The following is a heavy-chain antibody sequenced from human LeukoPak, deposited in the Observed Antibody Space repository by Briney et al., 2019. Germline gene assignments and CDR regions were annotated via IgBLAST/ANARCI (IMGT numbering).Heavy chain of an antibody. J-gene: IGHJ4*02. CDR1: GFSFSDYY. CDR2: ISSGDTM. Sequence: PGGSLRLSCAASGFSFSDYYMSWIRQAPGKGLEWVSYISSGDTMSYADSVKGRFTISRDNAKNSLFLQMSSLRAEDAAIYYCARVMGNYAPDYWGQGALVTVSS. V-gene: IGHV3-69-1*01. CDR3: ARVMGNYAPDY. D-gene: IGHD1-7*01.